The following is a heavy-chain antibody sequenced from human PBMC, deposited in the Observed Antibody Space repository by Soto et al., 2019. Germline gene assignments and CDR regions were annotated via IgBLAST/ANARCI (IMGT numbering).Heavy chain of an antibody. CDR3: AKDPKCCTIGSHFLDNWFDP. Sequence: GGSLRLSCAASGFTFSNYGMHWVRQTPGKGLEWVAVISYDGSHQFYTDSVKGRFTISRDNSKNTLYLQMNSLETEDTAMYYCAKDPKCCTIGSHFLDNWFDPWGQGTLVTVS. CDR1: GFTFSNYG. J-gene: IGHJ5*02. V-gene: IGHV3-30*18. CDR2: ISYDGSHQ. D-gene: IGHD2-8*01.